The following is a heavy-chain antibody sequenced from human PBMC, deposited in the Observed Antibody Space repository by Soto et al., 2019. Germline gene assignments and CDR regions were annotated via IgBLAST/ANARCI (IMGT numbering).Heavy chain of an antibody. Sequence: GGSLRLSCAASGFTVSSSNMNWVRQAPGKGLECVSVIYSGGSTYFADSVKGRFTISRDNSKNTLYLQMNSLRAEDTAVYYCARVSPTATADTYYYSGLDVWGQGTTVTVSS. V-gene: IGHV3-53*01. CDR2: IYSGGST. J-gene: IGHJ6*02. CDR3: ARVSPTATADTYYYSGLDV. D-gene: IGHD6-13*01. CDR1: GFTVSSSN.